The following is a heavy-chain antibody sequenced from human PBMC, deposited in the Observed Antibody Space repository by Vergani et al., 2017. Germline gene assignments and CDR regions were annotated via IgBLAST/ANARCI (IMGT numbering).Heavy chain of an antibody. Sequence: QVQLVQSGAELKKPGASVSVSCKGSSHTFQTYGISWVRQAPGKGLEWMAWIRPYTGHTIYAQKFQDRVTRTADTSTNTAYMELRSLRSDDTAVYFCARVAPSNSEVTPTAFDVWGQGTMVTVSS. V-gene: IGHV1-18*01. J-gene: IGHJ3*01. CDR3: ARVAPSNSEVTPTAFDV. CDR2: IRPYTGHT. D-gene: IGHD1-1*01. CDR1: SHTFQTYG.